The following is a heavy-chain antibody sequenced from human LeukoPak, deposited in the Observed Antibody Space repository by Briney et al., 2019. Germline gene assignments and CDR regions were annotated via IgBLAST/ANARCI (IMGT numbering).Heavy chain of an antibody. Sequence: TSETLSLTCAVYGGSFSGYYWNWIRQPPGKGLEWIGEINHSGSTNYNPSLKSRVTISVDTSKNQFSLKLSSVTAADTAVYYCARYYYGSGSYAFDYWGQGTLVTVSS. CDR3: ARYYYGSGSYAFDY. J-gene: IGHJ4*02. D-gene: IGHD3-10*01. CDR2: INHSGST. V-gene: IGHV4-34*01. CDR1: GGSFSGYY.